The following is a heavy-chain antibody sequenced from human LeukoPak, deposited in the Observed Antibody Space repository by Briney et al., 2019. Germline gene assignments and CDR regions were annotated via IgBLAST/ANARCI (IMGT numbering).Heavy chain of an antibody. J-gene: IGHJ4*02. D-gene: IGHD5-24*01. CDR2: IYYSGST. V-gene: IGHV4-59*01. Sequence: SETLSFTCTVSGGSISSYYWSWIRQPPGKGLEWIGYIYYSGSTNYNPSLKSRVTISVDTSKNQFSLKLSSVTAADTAVYYCARAGEMATSYDYWGQGTLVTVSS. CDR3: ARAGEMATSYDY. CDR1: GGSISSYY.